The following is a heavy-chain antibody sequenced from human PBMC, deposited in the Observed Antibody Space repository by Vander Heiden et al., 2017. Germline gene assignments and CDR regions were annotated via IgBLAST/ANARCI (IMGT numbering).Heavy chain of an antibody. D-gene: IGHD2-15*01. CDR3: ARDKYCSGGSCYSGGGFDY. CDR2: IKQDGSEK. V-gene: IGHV3-7*01. J-gene: IGHJ4*02. Sequence: EVQLVESGGGLVQPGGSLRLSCAASGFTFSSYGLGWVRQAPGKGLEWVANIKQDGSEKYYVDSVKGRFTISRDNAKNSLYLQMNSLRAEDTAVYYCARDKYCSGGSCYSGGGFDYWGQGTRVTVSS. CDR1: GFTFSSYG.